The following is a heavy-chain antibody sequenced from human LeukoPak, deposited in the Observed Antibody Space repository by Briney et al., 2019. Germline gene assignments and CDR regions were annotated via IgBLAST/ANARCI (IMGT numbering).Heavy chain of an antibody. CDR2: IYYSGST. D-gene: IGHD5-18*01. CDR3: ARVVEYSYGFPDY. V-gene: IGHV4-38-2*02. CDR1: GYSISSSYY. Sequence: PSETLSLTCTVSGYSISSSYYWGWIRQPPGKGLEWIGSIYYSGSTYYNPSLKSRVTISVDTSKNQFSLKLSSVTAADTAVYYCARVVEYSYGFPDYWGQGTLVTVSS. J-gene: IGHJ4*02.